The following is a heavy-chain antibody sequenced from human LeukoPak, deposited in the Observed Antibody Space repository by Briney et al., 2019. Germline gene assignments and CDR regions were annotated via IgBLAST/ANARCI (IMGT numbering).Heavy chain of an antibody. V-gene: IGHV4-39*07. Sequence: PSETLSLTCSVSGDSISTSNSYWGWIRQPPGKGLEWIGSIYYSGNTYYNASLKSRVTISVDTSKNQFSLKLSSVTAADTAVYYCASSRYDFWSGYYGYWGQGTLVTVSS. CDR2: IYYSGNT. D-gene: IGHD3-3*01. CDR3: ASSRYDFWSGYYGY. CDR1: GDSISTSNSY. J-gene: IGHJ4*02.